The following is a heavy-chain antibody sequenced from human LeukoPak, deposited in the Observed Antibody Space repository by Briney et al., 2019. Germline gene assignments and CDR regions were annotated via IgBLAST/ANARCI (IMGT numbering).Heavy chain of an antibody. CDR1: AFTFSIYE. D-gene: IGHD3-10*02. CDR3: AELGITMIGGV. Sequence: PGGSLRLSCAASAFTFSIYEMNGVPQAPGKGREGVSYISSSGSTIYYADSVKGRFTISRDNAKNSLYLQMNSLRAEDTAVYYCAELGITMIGGVWGKGTTVTISS. J-gene: IGHJ6*04. V-gene: IGHV3-48*03. CDR2: ISSSGSTI.